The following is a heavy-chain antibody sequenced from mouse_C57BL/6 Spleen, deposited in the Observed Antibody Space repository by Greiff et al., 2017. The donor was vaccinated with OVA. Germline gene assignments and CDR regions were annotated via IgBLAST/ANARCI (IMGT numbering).Heavy chain of an antibody. CDR1: GYAFSSSW. J-gene: IGHJ1*03. D-gene: IGHD2-1*01. CDR2: IYPGDGDT. Sequence: QVQLKESGPELVKPGASVKISCKASGYAFSSSWMNWVKQRPGKGLEWIGRIYPGDGDTNYNGKFKGKATLTADKSSSTAYMQLSSLTSEDSAVYFCASEYGNSWYFDVWGTGTTVTVSS. V-gene: IGHV1-82*01. CDR3: ASEYGNSWYFDV.